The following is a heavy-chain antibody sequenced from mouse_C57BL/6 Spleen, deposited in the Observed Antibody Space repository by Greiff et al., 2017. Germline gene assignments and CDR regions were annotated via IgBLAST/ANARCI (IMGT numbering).Heavy chain of an antibody. CDR1: GFNIKDYY. D-gene: IGHD1-1*01. CDR3: TPTVVERAWFAY. J-gene: IGHJ3*01. V-gene: IGHV14-1*01. Sequence: EVQLQQSGAELVRPGASVKLSCTASGFNIKDYYMPWVKQRPEQGLEWIGRIDPEDGDTEFASKFQGKATMTADTSSNTAYLQLISLTSEDTAVYYCTPTVVERAWFAYWGQGTLVTVSA. CDR2: IDPEDGDT.